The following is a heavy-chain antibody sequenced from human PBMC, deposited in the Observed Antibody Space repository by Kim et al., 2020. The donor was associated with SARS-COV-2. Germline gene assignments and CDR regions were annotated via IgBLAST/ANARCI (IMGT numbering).Heavy chain of an antibody. D-gene: IGHD6-13*01. Sequence: QKLQGRVTMTTDTSTSTAYMELRSLRSDDTAVYYCARSLGIAAAEYFDYWGQGTLVTVSS. CDR3: ARSLGIAAAEYFDY. J-gene: IGHJ4*02. V-gene: IGHV1-18*01.